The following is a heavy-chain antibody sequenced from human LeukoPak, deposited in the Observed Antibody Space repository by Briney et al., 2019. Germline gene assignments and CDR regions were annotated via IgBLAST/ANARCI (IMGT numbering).Heavy chain of an antibody. D-gene: IGHD1-26*01. Sequence: PGGSLRLSCAASGFTFSSYAMSWVRQAPGKGREWVSTISGSGGSTYDADSVKGRFTISRDNSKNPLYLQMNSLRAEHTAVYYCAKDILNSLGATYLDYWGQGTLVTVSS. V-gene: IGHV3-23*01. CDR1: GFTFSSYA. CDR2: ISGSGGST. CDR3: AKDILNSLGATYLDY. J-gene: IGHJ4*02.